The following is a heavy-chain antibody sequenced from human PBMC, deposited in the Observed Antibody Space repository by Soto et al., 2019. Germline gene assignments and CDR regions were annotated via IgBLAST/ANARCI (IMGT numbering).Heavy chain of an antibody. D-gene: IGHD3-22*01. CDR3: ATESQSSGNYFES. V-gene: IGHV1-69*08. J-gene: IGHJ4*02. CDR1: GGTLNDNA. CDR2: VIPVFETS. Sequence: QVQVVQSWPEVKQSGSSARVSCSPSGGTLNDNAVSWGRQAPGHGLEWLGRVIPVFETSEYAPKYQERIRVTADKLSYAVYLELRSLTSEDTAIYYCATESQSSGNYFESWGQGTRVSVSS.